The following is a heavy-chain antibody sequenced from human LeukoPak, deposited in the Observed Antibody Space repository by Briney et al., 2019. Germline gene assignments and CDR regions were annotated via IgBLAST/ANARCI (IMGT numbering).Heavy chain of an antibody. CDR1: GFTFSSYS. CDR2: ISSSSSYI. CDR3: ARDSTASSIAASEEFCDY. V-gene: IGHV3-21*01. Sequence: GGSLRLSCAASGFTFSSYSMNWVRQAPGKGLEWVSSISSSSSYIYYADSVKGRFTISRDNAKNSLYLQMNSLRAEDTAVYYCARDSTASSIAASEEFCDYWGQGTPGHRLL. J-gene: IGHJ4*02. D-gene: IGHD6-6*01.